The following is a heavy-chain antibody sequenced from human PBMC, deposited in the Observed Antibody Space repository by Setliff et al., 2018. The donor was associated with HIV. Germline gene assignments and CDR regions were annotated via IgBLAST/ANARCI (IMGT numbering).Heavy chain of an antibody. CDR1: GYTFTSYG. CDR2: ISAYNGNT. D-gene: IGHD6-19*01. CDR3: ARAVSEWRQWLVLEWFDP. V-gene: IGHV1-18*01. J-gene: IGHJ5*02. Sequence: GASVKVSCKASGYTFTSYGISWVRQAPGQGLEWMGWISAYNGNTNYAQKLQGRVTMTTDTSTSTAYMELSSLRSEDTAVYYCARAVSEWRQWLVLEWFDPWGQGTLVTVSS.